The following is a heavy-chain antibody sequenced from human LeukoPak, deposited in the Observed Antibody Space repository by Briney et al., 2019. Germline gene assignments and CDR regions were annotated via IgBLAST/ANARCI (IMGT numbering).Heavy chain of an antibody. V-gene: IGHV3-48*01. CDR2: ISESSTTI. Sequence: LPGGSLRLSCAASGFTFSRYNMNWVRQAPGKGLEWVSYISESSTTIYYADSVKGRFTISRDDAKNSLYLQMNSLRAEDTAIYFCARGRPVDNWGQGTLVTVSP. D-gene: IGHD1-14*01. CDR3: ARGRPVDN. CDR1: GFTFSRYN. J-gene: IGHJ4*02.